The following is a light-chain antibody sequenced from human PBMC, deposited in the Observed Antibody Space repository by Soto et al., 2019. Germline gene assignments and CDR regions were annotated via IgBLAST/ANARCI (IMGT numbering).Light chain of an antibody. CDR2: AVS. CDR1: SSDVGDHNS. Sequence: QSALTQPASVSGSPGQSITISCTGTSSDVGDHNSVSWYQQQPGKAPKLMIYAVSNRPSGVSNRFSGSKSGNTASLTISGLQAEDEADYYCGSYTTSLTVILGEGTKLTVL. J-gene: IGLJ2*01. CDR3: GSYTTSLTVI. V-gene: IGLV2-14*03.